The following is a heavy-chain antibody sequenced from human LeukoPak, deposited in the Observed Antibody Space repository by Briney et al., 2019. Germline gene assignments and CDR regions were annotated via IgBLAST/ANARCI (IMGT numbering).Heavy chain of an antibody. V-gene: IGHV4-59*01. CDR1: GGSINTYY. J-gene: IGHJ4*02. CDR2: AYYSGST. D-gene: IGHD3-22*01. CDR3: ARISGGYYDRPLDY. Sequence: SETLSLTCTVSGGSINTYYWSWIRQPPGKGLEWIGYAYYSGSTNYNPSLRSRVTISLDTSNNQFSLRLSSVTAADTAMYYCARISGGYYDRPLDYWGQGTPVIVSS.